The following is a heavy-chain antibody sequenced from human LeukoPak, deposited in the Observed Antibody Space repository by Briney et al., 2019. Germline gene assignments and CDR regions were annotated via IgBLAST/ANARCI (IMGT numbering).Heavy chain of an antibody. Sequence: GASVKVSCKASGGTFSTYPISWVRQAPGQGLEWMGRIIPILGIANYAQKFQGRVTITADKSTSTAYMELRSLRSEDTAVYYCARYSTSSDHYYYGMDVWGQGTTVTVSS. CDR3: ARYSTSSDHYYYGMDV. J-gene: IGHJ6*02. CDR1: GGTFSTYP. V-gene: IGHV1-69*02. CDR2: IIPILGIA. D-gene: IGHD6-6*01.